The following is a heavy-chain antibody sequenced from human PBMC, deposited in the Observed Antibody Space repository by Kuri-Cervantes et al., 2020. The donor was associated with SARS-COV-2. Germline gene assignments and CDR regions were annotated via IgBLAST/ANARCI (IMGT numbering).Heavy chain of an antibody. CDR1: GFTFSSYW. D-gene: IGHD3-3*01. Sequence: GESLKISCAASGFTFSSYWMSWVRQAPGKGLEWVANIKQDGSEKYYVDSVKGRFTISRDNAKNSLYLQMNSLRVEDTAVYYCARYFGVITVDYWGRGTLVTVSS. V-gene: IGHV3-7*01. J-gene: IGHJ4*02. CDR3: ARYFGVITVDY. CDR2: IKQDGSEK.